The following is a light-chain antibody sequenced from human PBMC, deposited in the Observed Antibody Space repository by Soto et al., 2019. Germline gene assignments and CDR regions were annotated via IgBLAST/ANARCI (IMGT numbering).Light chain of an antibody. Sequence: QSALTQPASVSGSPGQTITISCTGTSSDVGGYNYVSWYQHNPGKAPKLLTYEVSNRPSGVSDRFSGSKSDNMASLTISGLQADDEADYYCSSYTSTNTPVVFGGGTKVTVL. CDR2: EVS. CDR3: SSYTSTNTPVV. V-gene: IGLV2-14*01. J-gene: IGLJ2*01. CDR1: SSDVGGYNY.